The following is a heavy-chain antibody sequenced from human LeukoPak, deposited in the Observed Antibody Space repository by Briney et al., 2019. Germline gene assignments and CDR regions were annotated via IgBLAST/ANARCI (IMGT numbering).Heavy chain of an antibody. CDR2: ISAYNGNT. J-gene: IGHJ4*02. D-gene: IGHD3-10*01. CDR3: ARDPPKTITMVRGVPGY. CDR1: GYTFTSYG. Sequence: ASVKVSCKASGYTFTSYGISWVRQAPGQGLEWMGWISAYNGNTNYAQKLQGRVTMTTDTSTSTAYMELRSLRSDDTAVYYCARDPPKTITMVRGVPGYWGQGTLVTVSS. V-gene: IGHV1-18*01.